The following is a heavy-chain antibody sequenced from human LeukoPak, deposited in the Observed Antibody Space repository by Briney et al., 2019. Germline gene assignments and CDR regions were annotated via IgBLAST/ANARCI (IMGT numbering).Heavy chain of an antibody. CDR3: ARGSLKFGLKKVFDY. J-gene: IGHJ4*02. CDR2: INHSGST. D-gene: IGHD3/OR15-3a*01. V-gene: IGHV4-34*01. CDR1: GGSFSGYY. Sequence: SETLSLTRAVYGGSFSGYYWSWIRQPPGKGLEWIGEINHSGSTNYNPSLKSRVTISVDTSKNQFSLKLSSVTAADTAVYYCARGSLKFGLKKVFDYWGQGTLVTVSS.